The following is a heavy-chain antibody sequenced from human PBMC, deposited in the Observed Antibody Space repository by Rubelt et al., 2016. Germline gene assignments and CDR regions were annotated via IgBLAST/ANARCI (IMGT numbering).Heavy chain of an antibody. CDR2: INHIGGT. CDR3: AGGNIVGVPSAYFDY. D-gene: IGHD2-2*01. CDR1: GGPLSGYY. Sequence: QEQLQQWGAGLLKPSETLSLTCVDYGGPLSGYYWSWLRQSPGEALEWIGEINHIGGTNYNPSLKSRVTISVDTSKNQSSLKLSAVPGADTAVDYGAGGNIVGVPSAYFDYWGQGTLVTVSS. J-gene: IGHJ4*02. V-gene: IGHV4-34*01.